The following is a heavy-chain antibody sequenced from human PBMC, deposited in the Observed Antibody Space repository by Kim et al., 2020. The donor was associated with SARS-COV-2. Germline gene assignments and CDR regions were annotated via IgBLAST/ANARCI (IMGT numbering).Heavy chain of an antibody. CDR3: AKVGYDWSIDY. V-gene: IGHV3-74*01. Sequence: GGSLRLSCAASGFSFSNNWMHWVRQAPGKGLVWVSRIDSDGSITNYADSVKGRFIISRDNGKNTLYLQMKSLRAEDTAVYYCAKVGYDWSIDYWGQGTLAPVPP. CDR1: GFSFSNNW. J-gene: IGHJ4*02. CDR2: IDSDGSIT. D-gene: IGHD3-9*01.